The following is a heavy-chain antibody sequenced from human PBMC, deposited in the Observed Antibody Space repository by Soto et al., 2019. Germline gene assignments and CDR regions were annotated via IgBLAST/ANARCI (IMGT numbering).Heavy chain of an antibody. V-gene: IGHV2-5*01. D-gene: IGHD5-12*01. J-gene: IGHJ4*02. Sequence: SGPTLVNPTQTLTLTCTFSGFSLATVGVGVGWIRQPPGKALELLAFIYQNDDKRYSPSLKNRLTITEDTSKNQVVLTMTNVDPVDTATYYCAHIRASWLPFDYWGQGTLVTVSS. CDR3: AHIRASWLPFDY. CDR2: IYQNDDK. CDR1: GFSLATVGVG.